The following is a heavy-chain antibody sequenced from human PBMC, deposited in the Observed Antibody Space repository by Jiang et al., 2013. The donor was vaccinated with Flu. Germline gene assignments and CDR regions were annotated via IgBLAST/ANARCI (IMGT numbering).Heavy chain of an antibody. CDR2: IYYSGST. V-gene: IGHV4-59*01. D-gene: IGHD3-22*01. CDR3: ARDRGDSSGYYHDRYGMDV. Sequence: PGLVKPSETLSLTCTVSGGSISSYYWSWIRQPPGKGLEWIGYIYYSGSTNYNPSLKSRVTISVDTSKNQFSLKLSSVTAADTAVYYCARDRGDSSGYYHDRYGMDVWGKGTTVTVSS. CDR1: GGSISSYY. J-gene: IGHJ6*04.